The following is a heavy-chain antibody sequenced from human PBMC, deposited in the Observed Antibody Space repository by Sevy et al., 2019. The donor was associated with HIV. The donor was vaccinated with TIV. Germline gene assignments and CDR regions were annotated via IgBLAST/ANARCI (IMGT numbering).Heavy chain of an antibody. J-gene: IGHJ2*01. Sequence: GGSLRLSCAASGFTFRRNWMSWVRQAPGKGLEWVANIKQDGSEKYYVDSVKGRLTISRDNAKNSVYLQMNSLRAEDTAVYYCASRPYCGGDCYSKSWYFDFWGRGTLVTVSS. CDR1: GFTFRRNW. V-gene: IGHV3-7*01. CDR3: ASRPYCGGDCYSKSWYFDF. D-gene: IGHD2-21*02. CDR2: IKQDGSEK.